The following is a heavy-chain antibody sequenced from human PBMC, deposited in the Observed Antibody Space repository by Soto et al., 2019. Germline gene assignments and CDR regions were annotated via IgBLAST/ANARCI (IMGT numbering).Heavy chain of an antibody. D-gene: IGHD3-3*01. CDR2: IIPIFGTA. CDR3: ARALSYYDFWSGYSPPLYYYGMDV. CDR1: EYTFISHK. Sequence: GASVKVSCKAYEYTFISHKIHWVRQAPGQGLEWMGGIIPIFGTANYAQKFQGRVTITADESTSTAYMELSSLRSEDTAVYYCARALSYYDFWSGYSPPLYYYGMDVWGKGNTVNV. V-gene: IGHV1-69*13. J-gene: IGHJ6*04.